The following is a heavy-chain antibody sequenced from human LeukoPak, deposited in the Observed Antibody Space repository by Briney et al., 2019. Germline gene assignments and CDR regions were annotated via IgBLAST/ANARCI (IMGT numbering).Heavy chain of an antibody. V-gene: IGHV1-2*02. Sequence: ASVKVSCKASGYTFTGYYMHWVRQAPGQGLEWMGWINPNSGGTNYAQKFQGRVTMTRDTSISTAYMELSRLRSDDTAVYYCARGSTIFGVVIIPVPAFDIRGQGTMVTVSS. D-gene: IGHD3-3*01. CDR2: INPNSGGT. J-gene: IGHJ3*02. CDR3: ARGSTIFGVVIIPVPAFDI. CDR1: GYTFTGYY.